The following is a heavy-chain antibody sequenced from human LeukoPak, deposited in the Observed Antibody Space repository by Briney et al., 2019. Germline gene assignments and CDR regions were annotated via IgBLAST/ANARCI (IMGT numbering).Heavy chain of an antibody. CDR1: GFIFSSYG. J-gene: IGHJ4*02. CDR2: ISHDGSDK. D-gene: IGHD3-10*01. V-gene: IGHV3-30*18. Sequence: PGGSLRLSCAASGFIFSSYGVHWVRQAPGKGLEWAAVISHDGSDKYYADPVKGRFTISRDNSKNTLYLQMNSLRVEDTAVYYCAKGVYGSRTTSFADYWGQGTLVTVSS. CDR3: AKGVYGSRTTSFADY.